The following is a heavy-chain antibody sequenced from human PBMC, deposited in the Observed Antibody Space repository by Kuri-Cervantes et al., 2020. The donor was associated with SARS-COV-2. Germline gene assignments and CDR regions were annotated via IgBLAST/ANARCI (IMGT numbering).Heavy chain of an antibody. Sequence: SETLSLTCTVSGGSISSYYWSWIRQPPGKGLEWIGYIYYSGSTNYNPSLKSRVTISVDTSKNQFSLKLSSVTAADTAVYYCARELTNWGSGGSAYDAFDIWGQGTRVTVSS. V-gene: IGHV4-59*12. J-gene: IGHJ3*02. CDR3: ARELTNWGSGGSAYDAFDI. D-gene: IGHD7-27*01. CDR1: GGSISSYY. CDR2: IYYSGST.